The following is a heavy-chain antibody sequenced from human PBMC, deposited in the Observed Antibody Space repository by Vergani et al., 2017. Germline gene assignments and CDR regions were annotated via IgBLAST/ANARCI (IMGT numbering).Heavy chain of an antibody. J-gene: IGHJ4*02. CDR2: ISWNSGSI. V-gene: IGHV3-9*01. CDR3: AKAAVAGTGFLLFDY. CDR1: GFTFDDYA. D-gene: IGHD6-19*01. Sequence: EVQLVESGGGLVQPGRSLRLSCAASGFTFDDYAMHWVRQAPGKGLEWVSGISWNSGSIGYADSVKGRFTISRDNAKNSLYLQMNSLRAEDTALYYCAKAAVAGTGFLLFDYWGQGTLVTVSS.